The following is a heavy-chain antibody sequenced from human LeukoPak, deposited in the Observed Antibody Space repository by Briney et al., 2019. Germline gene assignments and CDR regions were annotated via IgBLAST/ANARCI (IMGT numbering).Heavy chain of an antibody. Sequence: ASVKVSCKASGYTFTGYYMHWVRQAPGQGLEWMGLINPNSGGTNYAQKFQGRVTMTRDTSISTAYMELSRLRSDDTAVYYCARDAGYSYGTGWFDPWGQGTLVTVSS. CDR2: INPNSGGT. V-gene: IGHV1-2*02. D-gene: IGHD5-18*01. CDR3: ARDAGYSYGTGWFDP. J-gene: IGHJ5*02. CDR1: GYTFTGYY.